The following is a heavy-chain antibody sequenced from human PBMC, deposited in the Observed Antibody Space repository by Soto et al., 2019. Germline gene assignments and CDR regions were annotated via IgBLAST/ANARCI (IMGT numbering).Heavy chain of an antibody. D-gene: IGHD6-19*01. Sequence: QVQLQESGPGLVKPSGTLSLTCAVSGGSISSSNWWSWVRQPPEKGLEWIGEIYHSGSTNYNPSPKSRATIPVDKSRNQFSPKLSFVTAADTAVYYCATQYSSGWYCAYWGQGTLVTVSS. V-gene: IGHV4-4*02. CDR2: IYHSGST. CDR3: ATQYSSGWYCAY. CDR1: GGSISSSNW. J-gene: IGHJ4*02.